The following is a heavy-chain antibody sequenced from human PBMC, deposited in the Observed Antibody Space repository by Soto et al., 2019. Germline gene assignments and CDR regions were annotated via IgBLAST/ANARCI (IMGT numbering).Heavy chain of an antibody. Sequence: GGSLRLSCAASGFTFGNYAMSWVRQAPGKGLEWVSGIMSSGGITYYADSVKGRFTISRDNSKSTLYPQLDRLSGEDTAVYYCAKDHDFWSGYYTGSDYWGQGTLVTVSS. CDR1: GFTFGNYA. D-gene: IGHD3-3*01. V-gene: IGHV3-23*01. CDR2: IMSSGGIT. CDR3: AKDHDFWSGYYTGSDY. J-gene: IGHJ4*02.